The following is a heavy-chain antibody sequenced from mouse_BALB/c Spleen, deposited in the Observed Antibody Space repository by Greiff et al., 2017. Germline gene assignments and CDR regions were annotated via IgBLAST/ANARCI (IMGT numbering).Heavy chain of an antibody. CDR2: ISYDGSN. J-gene: IGHJ1*01. V-gene: IGHV3-6*02. CDR1: GYSITRCYY. Sequence: EVKLMESGPGLVKPSQSLSLTCSVTGYSITRCYYWYWIRQPPGNKLELIGYISYDGSNNYNPSLKNRITITRDTSKNQFFLKLNTVTTEDTATYYYASGGSSYYWYFDVWGAGTTVTVSS. CDR3: ASGGSSYYWYFDV. D-gene: IGHD1-1*01.